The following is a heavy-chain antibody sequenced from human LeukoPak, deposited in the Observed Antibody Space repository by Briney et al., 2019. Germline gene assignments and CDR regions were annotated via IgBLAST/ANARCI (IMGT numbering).Heavy chain of an antibody. CDR3: ARAPSSTSWPRTPGMTPDY. CDR2: INPSGGST. CDR1: GYTFTSYY. Sequence: ASVKVSCKASGYTFTSYYMHWVRQAPGQGLEWMGIINPSGGSTSYAQKFQGRVTMTRDTSTSTVYMELSSLRSEDTAVYNCARAPSSTSWPRTPGMTPDYWGQGTLVTVSS. V-gene: IGHV1-46*03. D-gene: IGHD2-2*01. J-gene: IGHJ4*02.